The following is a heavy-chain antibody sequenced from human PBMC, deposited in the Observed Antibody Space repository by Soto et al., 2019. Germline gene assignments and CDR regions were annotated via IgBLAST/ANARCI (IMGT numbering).Heavy chain of an antibody. CDR1: GFTFSSYA. CDR2: ISGSGGST. J-gene: IGHJ4*02. V-gene: IGHV3-23*01. CDR3: ALRYSSSSEFRY. D-gene: IGHD6-13*01. Sequence: PGGSLRLSCAASGFTFSSYAMSWVRQAPGKGLEWVSAISGSGGSTYYADSVKGRFTISRDNSKNTLYLQMNSLGAEDTAVYYCALRYSSSSEFRYWGQGTLVTVSS.